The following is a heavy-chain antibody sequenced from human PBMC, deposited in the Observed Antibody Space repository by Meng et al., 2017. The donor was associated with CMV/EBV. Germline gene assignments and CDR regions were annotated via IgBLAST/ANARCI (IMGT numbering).Heavy chain of an antibody. D-gene: IGHD4-11*01. J-gene: IGHJ6*02. CDR2: ISSSSSYI. CDR3: ARPWGEMTTVTTAQYGMDV. V-gene: IGHV3-21*01. Sequence: GESLKISCAASGFTFSSYSMNWVRQAPGKGLEWVSSISSSSSYIYYADSVKGRFTISRDNAKNSLYLQMNSLRAEDTAVHYCARPWGEMTTVTTAQYGMDVWGQGTTVTVSS. CDR1: GFTFSSYS.